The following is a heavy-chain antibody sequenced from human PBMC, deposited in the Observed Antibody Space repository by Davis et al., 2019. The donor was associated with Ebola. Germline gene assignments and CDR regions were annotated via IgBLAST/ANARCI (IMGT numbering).Heavy chain of an antibody. CDR2: INAGNGNT. CDR3: ARDWAGTFWFDP. Sequence: AASVKVSCKASGYTFTSYAMHWVRQAPGQRLEWMGWINAGNGNTKYSQKFQGRVTMTRDTSTSTVYMELSSLRSEDTAVYYCARDWAGTFWFDPWGQGTLVTVSS. CDR1: GYTFTSYA. V-gene: IGHV1-3*01. D-gene: IGHD6-19*01. J-gene: IGHJ5*02.